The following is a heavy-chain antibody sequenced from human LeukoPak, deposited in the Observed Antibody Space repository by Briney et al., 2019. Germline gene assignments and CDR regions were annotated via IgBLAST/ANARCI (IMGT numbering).Heavy chain of an antibody. Sequence: PSETLSLTCAVYGGSFSGYYWSWIRQPPGKGLEWIGYIYYSGSTNYNPSLKSRVTISVDTSKNQFSLKLSSVTAADTAVYYCARGGRATGYYYYYYYMDVWGKGTTVTISS. V-gene: IGHV4-59*01. CDR1: GGSFSGYY. D-gene: IGHD1-1*01. CDR2: IYYSGST. CDR3: ARGGRATGYYYYYYYMDV. J-gene: IGHJ6*03.